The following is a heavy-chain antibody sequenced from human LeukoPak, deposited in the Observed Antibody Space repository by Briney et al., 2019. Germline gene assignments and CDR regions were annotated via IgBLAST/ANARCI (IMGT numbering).Heavy chain of an antibody. CDR2: IIPIFGTA. CDR1: GGTFSSYA. CDR3: ARDLSHRYYHRTGYAFDY. J-gene: IGHJ4*02. V-gene: IGHV1-69*01. D-gene: IGHD3-22*01. Sequence: SVKVSRKASGGTFSSYAISWVRQAPGQGLEWMGGIIPIFGTANYAQKFQGRVTITADESTSTVYMDLSSLRSEDTAVYYCARDLSHRYYHRTGYAFDYWGQGTLVTVSS.